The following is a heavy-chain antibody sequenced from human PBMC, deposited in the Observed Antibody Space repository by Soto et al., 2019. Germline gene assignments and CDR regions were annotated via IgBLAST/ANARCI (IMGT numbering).Heavy chain of an antibody. CDR3: TPSRYAYPFDFDY. CDR2: IKTKTDGGTT. CDR1: GFTFSNAW. V-gene: IGHV3-15*07. Sequence: EVQLVESGGGLVKPGGSLRLSCAASGFTFSNAWMNWVRQAPGKGLEWVGRIKTKTDGGTTDYAAPVNGRFTISRDDSKDTLYLQMNSLKAEDTAVYFCTPSRYAYPFDFDYWGQGTLVTVSS. J-gene: IGHJ4*02. D-gene: IGHD3-16*01.